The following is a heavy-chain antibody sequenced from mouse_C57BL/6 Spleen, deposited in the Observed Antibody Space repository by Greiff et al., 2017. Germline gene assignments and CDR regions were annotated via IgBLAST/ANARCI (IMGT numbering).Heavy chain of an antibody. CDR2: IYPGDGDT. CDR3: ARSCAWFAY. CDR1: GYAFSSYW. Sequence: VKLMESGAELVKPGASVKISCKASGYAFSSYWMNWVKQRPGKGLEWIGQIYPGDGDTNYNGKFKGKATLTADKSSSTAYMQLSLLSSEDSAVYFCARSCAWFAYWGQGTLVTVSA. J-gene: IGHJ3*01. V-gene: IGHV1-80*01.